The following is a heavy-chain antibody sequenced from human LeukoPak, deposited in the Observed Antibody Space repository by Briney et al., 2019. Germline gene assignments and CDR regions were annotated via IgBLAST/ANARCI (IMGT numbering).Heavy chain of an antibody. D-gene: IGHD3-22*01. Sequence: PGGSLRLSCAASGFTVSSNYMSWVRQAPGKGLEWVSVIYSGGVTYYADSVKGRFTISRDNSKNTLYLQMDSLRAEDTAVYYCARGLMYYDSSDFGDYWGQGTLVTVPS. J-gene: IGHJ4*02. CDR2: IYSGGVT. V-gene: IGHV3-53*01. CDR3: ARGLMYYDSSDFGDY. CDR1: GFTVSSNY.